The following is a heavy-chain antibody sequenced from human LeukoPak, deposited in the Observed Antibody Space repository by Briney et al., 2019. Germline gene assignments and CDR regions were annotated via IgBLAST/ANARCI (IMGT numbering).Heavy chain of an antibody. CDR1: EFIFSSYN. J-gene: IGHJ4*02. D-gene: IGHD6-6*01. CDR3: ARDGYSTSSFDF. V-gene: IGHV3-21*01. CDR2: ISSSSTYI. Sequence: GGSLRLSCAASEFIFSSYNMNWVPQAPGKGLEWVSSISSSSTYIYYVDSVKGRFIISRDNAKNSLYLQMNSLRAEDTAVYYCARDGYSTSSFDFWGQGTLVTVSS.